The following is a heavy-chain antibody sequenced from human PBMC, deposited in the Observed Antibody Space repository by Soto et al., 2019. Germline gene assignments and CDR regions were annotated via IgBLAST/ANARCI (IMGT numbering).Heavy chain of an antibody. J-gene: IGHJ4*02. Sequence: QVQLVQSGAEVKKPGSSVKVSCKASGGTFSSYTISWVRQSPGQGREWMGRIIHILGIANYAQKFQGRVTITADKSASTTYMELSSLGSEDTAVYYCASPSRPDAMRGLGILDSWGEGTLVTVST. CDR3: ASPSRPDAMRGLGILDS. D-gene: IGHD2-2*01. CDR2: IIHILGIA. V-gene: IGHV1-69*02. CDR1: GGTFSSYT.